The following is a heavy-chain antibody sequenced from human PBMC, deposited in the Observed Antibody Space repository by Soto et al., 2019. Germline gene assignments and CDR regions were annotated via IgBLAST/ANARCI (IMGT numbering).Heavy chain of an antibody. CDR3: ARVGGGSSGWWVDPYYYYGMDV. V-gene: IGHV1-18*01. J-gene: IGHJ6*02. Sequence: QVQLVQSGAEVKKPGASVKVSCKASGYTFTSYGISWVRQAPGQGLEWMGWISAYNGNTNYAQKLQGRVTMTTDTSTSTADMERRSLRCDDTAVYYCARVGGGSSGWWVDPYYYYGMDVWGQGTTVTVSS. CDR1: GYTFTSYG. D-gene: IGHD6-19*01. CDR2: ISAYNGNT.